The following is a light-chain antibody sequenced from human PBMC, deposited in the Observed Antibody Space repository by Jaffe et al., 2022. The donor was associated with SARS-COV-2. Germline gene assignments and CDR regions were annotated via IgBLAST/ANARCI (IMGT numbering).Light chain of an antibody. Sequence: SYELTQPSSVSVSPGQTARITCSGDVLARKYGRWLQQKPGQAPVVVIYEDSERPSEIPERFSGSRSGTTVTLTISGAQIEDEADYYCYSASDNSLVFGGGTKLTVL. CDR1: VLARKY. V-gene: IGLV3-27*01. CDR3: YSASDNSLV. J-gene: IGLJ3*02. CDR2: EDS.